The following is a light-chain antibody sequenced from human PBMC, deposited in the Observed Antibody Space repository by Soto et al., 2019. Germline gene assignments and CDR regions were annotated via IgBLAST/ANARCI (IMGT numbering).Light chain of an antibody. J-gene: IGLJ2*01. Sequence: QSVLTQPPSASGSPGQSVTISCTGTSSDVGGYYSVSWFQQHPGKAPKLMIYEVNKRPSGVPGRFSGSKSGNTASLTVSGLQTEDEADYYCSSFAGGDNVVFGGGTQLTVL. V-gene: IGLV2-8*01. CDR3: SSFAGGDNVV. CDR1: SSDVGGYYS. CDR2: EVN.